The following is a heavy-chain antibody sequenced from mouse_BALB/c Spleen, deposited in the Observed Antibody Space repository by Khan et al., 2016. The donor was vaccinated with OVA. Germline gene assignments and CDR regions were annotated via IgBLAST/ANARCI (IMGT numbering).Heavy chain of an antibody. Sequence: QLEESGPGLVKPSLSLSLTCTVTGYSITSDYAWNWIRQFPGHKLEWMGYISHSGRTSYTPSLKSRISITRDTSKNQVFLQLNSVTTEDTATYFCVRGRAYWGQGTLVTVSA. J-gene: IGHJ3*01. V-gene: IGHV3-2*02. D-gene: IGHD3-3*01. CDR3: VRGRAY. CDR1: GYSITSDYA. CDR2: ISHSGRT.